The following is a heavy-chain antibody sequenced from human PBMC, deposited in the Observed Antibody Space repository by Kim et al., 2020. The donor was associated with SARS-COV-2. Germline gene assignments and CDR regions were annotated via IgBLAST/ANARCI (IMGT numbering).Heavy chain of an antibody. CDR3: AREVATTPSYGMDV. CDR2: ISSSGSTI. CDR1: GFTFSSYE. J-gene: IGHJ6*02. Sequence: GGSLRLSCAASGFTFSSYEMNWARQAPGKGLEWVSYISSSGSTIYYADSVKGRFTISRDNAKNSLYLQMNSLRAEDTAVYYCAREVATTPSYGMDVWGQGTTVTVSS. V-gene: IGHV3-48*03. D-gene: IGHD5-12*01.